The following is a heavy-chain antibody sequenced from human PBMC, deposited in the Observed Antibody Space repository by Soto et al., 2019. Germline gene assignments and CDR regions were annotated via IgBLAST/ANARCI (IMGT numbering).Heavy chain of an antibody. Sequence: SETLSLTCAVSGYSISSGYYWGWIRQPPGKGLEWIGSIYHSGSTYYNPSLKSRVTISVDTSRNQFSLKLSSVTAADTAVYYCARGAGDSSGPPPYYCYYYGMDVWGQGTTVTVSS. CDR2: IYHSGST. CDR1: GYSISSGYY. V-gene: IGHV4-38-2*01. CDR3: ARGAGDSSGPPPYYCYYYGMDV. J-gene: IGHJ6*02. D-gene: IGHD6-19*01.